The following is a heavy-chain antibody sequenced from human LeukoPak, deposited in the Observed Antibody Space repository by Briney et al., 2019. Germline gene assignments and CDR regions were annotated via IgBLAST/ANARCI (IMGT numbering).Heavy chain of an antibody. Sequence: GGSLRLSCAASGFTFSDYYMSWIRQAPGKGLEWVSYISSSSSYTNYADSVKGRFTISGDNAKNSLYLQMNSLRAEDTAVYYCARSSSWYLFDYWGQGTLVTVSS. J-gene: IGHJ4*02. CDR2: ISSSSSYT. D-gene: IGHD6-13*01. CDR1: GFTFSDYY. V-gene: IGHV3-11*03. CDR3: ARSSSWYLFDY.